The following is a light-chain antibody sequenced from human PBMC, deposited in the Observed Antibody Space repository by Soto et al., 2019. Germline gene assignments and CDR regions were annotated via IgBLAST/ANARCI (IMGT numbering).Light chain of an antibody. CDR2: GTS. CDR1: QSVTNSF. CDR3: QQYGSSGT. V-gene: IGKV3-20*01. J-gene: IGKJ1*01. Sequence: EIVLAPSPVPPSLSPGERATLSCRARQSVTNSFLAWYQQKPGQAPRLLIYGTSSRATVIPDRFSGSGSGTDFTLTISRLEPEDFAVYYCQQYGSSGTLGQGTKVDIK.